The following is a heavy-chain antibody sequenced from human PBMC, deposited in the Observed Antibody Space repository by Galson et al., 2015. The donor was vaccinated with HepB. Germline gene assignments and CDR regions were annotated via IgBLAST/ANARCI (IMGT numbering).Heavy chain of an antibody. CDR2: ISAYNRYT. D-gene: IGHD2-15*01. CDR3: ARGALVVVVGATQNNWFDP. J-gene: IGHJ5*02. Sequence: SVKVSCKASGYTFSSYPITWVRQAPGQGLEWMGWISAYNRYTNYTQKLQGRVTMTTDTSTSTAYMELRSLRSDDTAVYFCARGALVVVVGATQNNWFDPWGQVTLVTVSS. V-gene: IGHV1-18*01. CDR1: GYTFSSYP.